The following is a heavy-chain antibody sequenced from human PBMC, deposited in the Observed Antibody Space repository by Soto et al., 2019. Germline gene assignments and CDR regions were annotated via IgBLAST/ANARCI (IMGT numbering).Heavy chain of an antibody. D-gene: IGHD1-26*01. J-gene: IGHJ6*02. Sequence: EVQLVESGGGLVQPGGSLRLSCAASGFTFRSYFMAWVRQTPGKGLVLVSQITGDGSTTNYADSVRGRFTISRDNANNTVHLQMNSLRDEDTAIYYCGRENWYSLDVWGQGTTVTVSS. V-gene: IGHV3-74*01. CDR3: GRENWYSLDV. CDR2: ITGDGSTT. CDR1: GFTFRSYF.